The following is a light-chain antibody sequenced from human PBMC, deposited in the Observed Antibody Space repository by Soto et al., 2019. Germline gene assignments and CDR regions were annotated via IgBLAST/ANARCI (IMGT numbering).Light chain of an antibody. CDR2: KAS. J-gene: IGKJ1*01. Sequence: DIQMTQSPSTLSASVGDRVTITCRASQSISSWLAWYQQKPGKAPKLLIYKASSLESGVPSRFSCSGSGTEFTLNISILQPDDFATYYCQQYNSYWTFGQGTKVEIK. CDR1: QSISSW. V-gene: IGKV1-5*03. CDR3: QQYNSYWT.